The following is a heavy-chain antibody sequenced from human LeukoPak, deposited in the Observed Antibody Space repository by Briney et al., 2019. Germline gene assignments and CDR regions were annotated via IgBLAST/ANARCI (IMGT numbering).Heavy chain of an antibody. V-gene: IGHV3-23*01. D-gene: IGHD6-13*01. J-gene: IGHJ6*03. CDR3: AREGGVAAAGVYYYYMDV. CDR1: GFTFSTYA. CDR2: ISGSGART. Sequence: GGSLRLSCAASGFTFSTYAMSWVRQAPGKGLEWVSEISGSGARTYYADSVKGRFTISRDNSKNTLYLQMNSLRAEDTAVYYCAREGGVAAAGVYYYYMDVWGKGTTVTISS.